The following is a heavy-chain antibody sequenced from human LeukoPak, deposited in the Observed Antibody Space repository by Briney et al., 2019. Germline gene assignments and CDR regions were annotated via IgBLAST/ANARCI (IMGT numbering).Heavy chain of an antibody. V-gene: IGHV3-74*01. CDR3: VRDLTGKRDD. J-gene: IGHJ4*02. D-gene: IGHD2-8*02. CDR1: GFTFSNYG. CDR2: IERGVSNT. Sequence: QPGGSLRLSGAASGFTFSNYGMHWFRQPPGRGLVWVTPIERGVSNTTNADSVKSRFTLSTENTKNTLYMQMNTLRAENTAVYYCVRDLTGKRDDWGEGNLVTVSS.